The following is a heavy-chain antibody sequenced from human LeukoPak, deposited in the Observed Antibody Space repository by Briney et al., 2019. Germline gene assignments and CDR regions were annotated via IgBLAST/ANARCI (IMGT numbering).Heavy chain of an antibody. J-gene: IGHJ4*02. CDR2: ISSSSSYI. V-gene: IGHV3-21*01. CDR3: ARDKGVAGEPYYFDY. CDR1: GFTFSSYS. Sequence: GGSLRLSCAASGFTFSSYSMNWVRQAPGKGLEWVSSISSSSSYIYYADPAKGRFTISRDNAKNSLYLQMNSLRAEDTAVYYCARDKGVAGEPYYFDYWGQGTLVTVSS. D-gene: IGHD6-19*01.